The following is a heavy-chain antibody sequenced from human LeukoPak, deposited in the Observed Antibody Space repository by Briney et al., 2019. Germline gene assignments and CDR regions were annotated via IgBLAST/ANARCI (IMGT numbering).Heavy chain of an antibody. V-gene: IGHV4-59*11. CDR3: ARGGYDLYH. CDR1: GGSFSSHY. CDR2: FYDSENT. J-gene: IGHJ5*02. Sequence: NSSETLSLTCTVSGGSFSSHYWSWIRQPPGKGLEWIGYFYDSENTNHNPSLKSRVTMSVDTSKNQVSLKLTSVTAADTAVYYCARGGYDLYHWGQGTLVTVSS. D-gene: IGHD5-12*01.